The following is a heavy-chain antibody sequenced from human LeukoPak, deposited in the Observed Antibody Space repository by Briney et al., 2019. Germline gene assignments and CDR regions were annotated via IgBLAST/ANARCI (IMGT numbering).Heavy chain of an antibody. V-gene: IGHV1-46*01. CDR3: ARLGDTGSYNWFDP. CDR2: INPSGGTT. D-gene: IGHD3-10*01. Sequence: ASVKVSCKASGYTFTNYYMHWVRQAPGQGLEWMGIINPSGGTTTYAQNFQGRVTMTRDTSTTTVYMELSSLRYEDTAVYYCARLGDTGSYNWFDPWGQRTLVTVSS. J-gene: IGHJ5*02. CDR1: GYTFTNYY.